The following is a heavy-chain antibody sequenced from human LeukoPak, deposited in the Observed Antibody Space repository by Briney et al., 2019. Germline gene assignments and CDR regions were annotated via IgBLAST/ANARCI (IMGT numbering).Heavy chain of an antibody. V-gene: IGHV3-30*02. CDR2: IRYDGSNK. D-gene: IGHD5-18*01. Sequence: GGSLRLSCAASGFTFSSYGMHWVRQAPGKGLEWVAFIRYDGSNKYYADSVKGRFTISRDNSKNTLYLQMNSLRAEDTAVYYCAKELGLWQPRSYYMGVWGKGTTVTVSS. J-gene: IGHJ6*03. CDR1: GFTFSSYG. CDR3: AKELGLWQPRSYYMGV.